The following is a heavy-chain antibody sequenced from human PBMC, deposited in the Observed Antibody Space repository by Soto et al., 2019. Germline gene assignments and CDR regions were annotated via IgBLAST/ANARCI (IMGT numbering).Heavy chain of an antibody. CDR3: AKSDFVLKG. CDR1: GFTFSSYG. CDR2: ISYDGSNK. V-gene: IGHV3-30*18. J-gene: IGHJ4*02. Sequence: QVQLVESGGGVVQPGRSLRLSCAASGFTFSSYGMHWVRQAPGKGLEWVAVISYDGSNKYYADSVKGRFTISRDNSTHTLYLQMNILRAEDTAVYYCAKSDFVLKGWGQGTLVSVSS. D-gene: IGHD2-8*01.